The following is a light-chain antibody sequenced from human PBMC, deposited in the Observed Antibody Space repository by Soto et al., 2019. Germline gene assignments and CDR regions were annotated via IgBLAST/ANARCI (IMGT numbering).Light chain of an antibody. CDR2: GAS. V-gene: IGKV3-20*01. Sequence: EIVLTQSPGTLSLSPGERATLSCRASQSVSSSYLAWYQQKPGQAPRLLIYGASSRATGIPDRFSGSGSGTDFILTISRLEPEDFAVYYCQQYGSWTFGQGTKV. J-gene: IGKJ1*01. CDR1: QSVSSSY. CDR3: QQYGSWT.